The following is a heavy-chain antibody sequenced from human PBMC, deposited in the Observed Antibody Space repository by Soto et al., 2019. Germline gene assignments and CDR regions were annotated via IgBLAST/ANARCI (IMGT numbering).Heavy chain of an antibody. D-gene: IGHD2-15*01. CDR1: GFAFDTYA. V-gene: IGHV3-23*04. CDR2: VTSSGDRK. CDR3: AKRRSSAHDH. J-gene: IGHJ4*02. Sequence: EVEIVESGGGLGQPGGSLRLSCAASGFAFDTYAMSWVRQAPGKGLEWVSAVTSSGDRKYDADSVKGRFTISRDNAKNKLFLQMNSLRAEYTALYYCAKRRSSAHDHWGQGTPVTVSA.